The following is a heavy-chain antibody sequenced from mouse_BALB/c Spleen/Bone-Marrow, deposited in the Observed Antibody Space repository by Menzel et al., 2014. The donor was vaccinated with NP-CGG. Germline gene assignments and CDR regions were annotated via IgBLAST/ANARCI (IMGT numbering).Heavy chain of an antibody. CDR3: AREVYGSWFAY. J-gene: IGHJ3*01. Sequence: QVQLQQSGAELARPGASVKMSCKASGYTFDYYTVQWVKQRPGQGLEWIGYINPSSGYTNYNQKFKDKATLTADKSSSTAYMQLSSLTSEDSAVYYCAREVYGSWFAYRGQGTLVTVSA. CDR2: INPSSGYT. D-gene: IGHD2-2*01. V-gene: IGHV1-4*01. CDR1: GYTFDYYT.